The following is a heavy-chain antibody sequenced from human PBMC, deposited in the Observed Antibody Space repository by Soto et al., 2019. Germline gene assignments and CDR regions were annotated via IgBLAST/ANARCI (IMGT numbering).Heavy chain of an antibody. D-gene: IGHD6-19*01. J-gene: IGHJ5*02. CDR2: IYYSGST. V-gene: IGHV4-39*01. CDR3: ARGGSAVAGTVGWFDP. Sequence: SETLSLTCTVYGGSISSSSYYWGWIRQPPGKGLEWIGSIYYSGSTYYNPSLKSRVTISVDTSKNQFSLKLSSVTAADTAVYYCARGGSAVAGTVGWFDPWGQGTLVTVSS. CDR1: GGSISSSSYY.